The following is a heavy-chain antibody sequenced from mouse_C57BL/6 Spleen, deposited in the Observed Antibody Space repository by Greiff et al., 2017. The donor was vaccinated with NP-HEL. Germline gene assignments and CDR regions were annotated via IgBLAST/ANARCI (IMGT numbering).Heavy chain of an antibody. CDR2: IYPGDGDT. V-gene: IGHV1-82*01. J-gene: IGHJ2*01. CDR1: GYAFSSSW. Sequence: VQLQQSGPELVKPGASVKISCKASGYAFSSSWMNWVKQRPGKGLEWIGRIYPGDGDTNYNGKFKGKATLTADKSSSTAYMQLSSLTSEDSAVYFGARGDSSGYENYFDYWGQGTTLTVSS. CDR3: ARGDSSGYENYFDY. D-gene: IGHD3-2*02.